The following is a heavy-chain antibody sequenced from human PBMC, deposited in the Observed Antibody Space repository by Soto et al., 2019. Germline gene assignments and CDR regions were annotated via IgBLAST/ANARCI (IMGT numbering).Heavy chain of an antibody. Sequence: ASVKVSCKASGGTFSSYAISWVRQAPGQGLEWMGGIIPIFGTANYAQKFQGRVTITADESTSTAYMELSSLRSEDTAVYYCASSAYSSSWYILYGMDVWGQGTTVTVSS. CDR1: GGTFSSYA. CDR3: ASSAYSSSWYILYGMDV. CDR2: IIPIFGTA. D-gene: IGHD6-13*01. V-gene: IGHV1-69*13. J-gene: IGHJ6*02.